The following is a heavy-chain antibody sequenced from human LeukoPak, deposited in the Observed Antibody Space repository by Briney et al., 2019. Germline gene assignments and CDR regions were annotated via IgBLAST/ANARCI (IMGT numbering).Heavy chain of an antibody. J-gene: IGHJ4*02. CDR2: ISYDGSNK. V-gene: IGHV3-30*03. D-gene: IGHD4-17*01. Sequence: GGSLRLSCAASGFTFSSYGMHWVRQAPGKGLEWVAVISYDGSNKYYADSVKGRFTISRDNSKNTLYLQMNSLRAEDTAVYYCARVNGDYFFDYWGQGTLVTVSS. CDR3: ARVNGDYFFDY. CDR1: GFTFSSYG.